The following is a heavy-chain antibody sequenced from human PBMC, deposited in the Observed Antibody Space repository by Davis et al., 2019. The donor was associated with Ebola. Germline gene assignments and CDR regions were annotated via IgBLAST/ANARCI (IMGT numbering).Heavy chain of an antibody. V-gene: IGHV3-30-3*02. CDR2: ISYDGSNK. CDR3: AKSGLSFGVVKYHYGMDV. J-gene: IGHJ6*04. CDR1: GFTFSSYA. Sequence: LSLTCAASGFTFSSYAMHWVRQAPGKGLEWVAVISYDGSNKYYADSVKGRFTISRDNSKNTLYLQMNSLRAEDTAVYYCAKSGLSFGVVKYHYGMDVWGKGTTVTVSS. D-gene: IGHD3-3*01.